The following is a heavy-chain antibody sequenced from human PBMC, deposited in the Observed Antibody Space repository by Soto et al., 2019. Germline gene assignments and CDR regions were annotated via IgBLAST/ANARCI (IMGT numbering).Heavy chain of an antibody. J-gene: IGHJ5*02. CDR2: IYYSGST. Sequence: QVQLQESGPGLVKPSETLSLTCTVSGGSISSYYWSWIRQPPGKGLEWIGYIYYSGSTNYNPSLKSRVTISVDTANNQCSLKLSSVTAADTAVYYCARARGRVVAATPRFDPWGQGTLVTVSS. CDR3: ARARGRVVAATPRFDP. V-gene: IGHV4-59*01. D-gene: IGHD2-15*01. CDR1: GGSISSYY.